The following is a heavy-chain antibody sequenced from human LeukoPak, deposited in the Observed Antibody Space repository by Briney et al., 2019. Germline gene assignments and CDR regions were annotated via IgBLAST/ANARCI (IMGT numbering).Heavy chain of an antibody. J-gene: IGHJ4*02. Sequence: SETLSLTCTVSGDSISSDYWSWIRQPPGKGLEWIGYIYYSGSTNYNPSLKSRVTISIDTSKNQFSLKLSSVTAADTAVYYCARATYSNCVYYFDYWGQGTLVTVSS. CDR2: IYYSGST. CDR3: ARATYSNCVYYFDY. CDR1: GDSISSDY. D-gene: IGHD4-11*01. V-gene: IGHV4-59*01.